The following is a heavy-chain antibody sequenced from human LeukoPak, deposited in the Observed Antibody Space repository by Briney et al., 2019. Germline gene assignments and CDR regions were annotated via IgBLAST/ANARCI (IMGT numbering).Heavy chain of an antibody. Sequence: GGSLRLSCAASGFTFSSYVMSWVRQAPGKGLEGVANIKQDGSDKYYVDSVKGRFTISRDNAKNSLYLQMNSLRAEDTAVYYCARDPYDSSWGLCYFDYWGQGNLVTVSS. CDR1: GFTFSSYV. CDR3: ARDPYDSSWGLCYFDY. CDR2: IKQDGSDK. D-gene: IGHD3-22*01. J-gene: IGHJ4*02. V-gene: IGHV3-7*04.